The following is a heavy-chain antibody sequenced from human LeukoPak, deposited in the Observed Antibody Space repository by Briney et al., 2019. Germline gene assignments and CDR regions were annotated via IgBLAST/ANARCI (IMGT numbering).Heavy chain of an antibody. J-gene: IGHJ4*02. CDR3: ASALDYGDFDY. D-gene: IGHD4-17*01. CDR1: GFTFSSYW. V-gene: IGHV3-30-3*01. Sequence: GGSLRLSCAASGFTFSSYWMNWARQAPGKGLEWVAVISYDGSNKYYADSVKGRFTISRDNSKNTLYLQMNSLRAEDTAVYYCASALDYGDFDYWGQGTLVTVSS. CDR2: ISYDGSNK.